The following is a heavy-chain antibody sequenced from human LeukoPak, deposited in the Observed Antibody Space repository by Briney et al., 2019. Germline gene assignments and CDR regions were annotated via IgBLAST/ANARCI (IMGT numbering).Heavy chain of an antibody. CDR1: TFTFSSYG. CDR3: ASSWAYFDS. J-gene: IGHJ4*02. CDR2: ISYDGSNK. D-gene: IGHD6-13*01. V-gene: IGHV3-30*03. Sequence: GGSLRLSCAASTFTFSSYGMHWVRQAPGKGLEWVAVISYDGSNKYYADSVKGRFTISRDNSKNTLYLQMNSLRAEDTAVYYCASSWAYFDSWGQGTLVTVSS.